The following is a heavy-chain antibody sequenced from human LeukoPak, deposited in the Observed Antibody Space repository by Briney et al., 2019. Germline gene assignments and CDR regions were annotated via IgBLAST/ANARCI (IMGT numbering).Heavy chain of an antibody. V-gene: IGHV3-74*01. CDR2: IKSDGRT. CDR3: AREASDYYDSSGGFDY. Sequence: GGSLRLSCAASGFTLSSYWMHWVRQAPGKGLVWVSRIKSDGRTNYADSVKGRFTISRDNAKNSLYLQMNSLRAEDTAVYYCAREASDYYDSSGGFDYWGQGTLVTVSS. J-gene: IGHJ4*02. D-gene: IGHD3-22*01. CDR1: GFTLSSYW.